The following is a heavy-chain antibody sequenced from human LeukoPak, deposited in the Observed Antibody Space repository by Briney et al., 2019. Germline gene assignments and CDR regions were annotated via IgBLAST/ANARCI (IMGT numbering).Heavy chain of an antibody. J-gene: IGHJ3*02. CDR2: IYPGDSDT. CDR3: ARQSRYFDWSLYDAFDI. D-gene: IGHD3-9*01. V-gene: IGHV5-51*01. Sequence: GESLKISCKGSGYSFTSYWIGWVRQMPGKGLEWMGIIYPGDSDTRYSPSFQGQVTISADKSISTAYLQWSSLKASDTAMYYCARQSRYFDWSLYDAFDIWGQGTMVTVSS. CDR1: GYSFTSYW.